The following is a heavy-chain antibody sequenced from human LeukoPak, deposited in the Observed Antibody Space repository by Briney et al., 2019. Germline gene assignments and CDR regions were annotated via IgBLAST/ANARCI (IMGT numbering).Heavy chain of an antibody. Sequence: GGSLRLSCEGSGFTFSSHGMNWVRQAPGKGLEWVSFISYNSNYIFYADSVKGRFTISRDNAKNSLYLQMNSLRAEDTAVYYCARADYYETSGPFGYWGQGTLVIVSS. D-gene: IGHD3-22*01. J-gene: IGHJ4*02. CDR2: ISYNSNYI. V-gene: IGHV3-21*01. CDR1: GFTFSSHG. CDR3: ARADYYETSGPFGY.